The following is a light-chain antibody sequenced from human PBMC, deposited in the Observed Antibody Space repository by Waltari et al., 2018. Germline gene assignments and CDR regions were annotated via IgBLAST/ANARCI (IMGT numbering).Light chain of an antibody. CDR1: DSNIGIYYD. CDR3: QSFDNTLNASGV. CDR2: GDH. Sequence: SLLTQPPSVSGAPGPRVTVPCLGRDSNIGIYYDVPWYQQLPGSAPKLIIYGDHNRPSGVPDRFSGSRSGTVASLTITDLQAEDEADYFCQSFDNTLNASGVFGGGTKVTVL. J-gene: IGLJ3*02. V-gene: IGLV1-40*01.